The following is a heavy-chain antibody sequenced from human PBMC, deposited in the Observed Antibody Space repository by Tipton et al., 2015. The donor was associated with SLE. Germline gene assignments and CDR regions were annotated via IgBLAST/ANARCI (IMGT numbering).Heavy chain of an antibody. CDR3: ARHRLDYDYVWGSYRYFDY. D-gene: IGHD3-16*02. CDR1: GGSFTNYQ. V-gene: IGHV4-59*01. CDR2: VYDRGTT. Sequence: GLVKPSETLSLTCTASGGSFTNYQWNWIRQSPEKGLEWLGYVYDRGTTNYNPSVMSRVIISFDTSKSQVSLKLFSVTAADTAVYYCARHRLDYDYVWGSYRYFDYWGQGILVTVSS. J-gene: IGHJ4*02.